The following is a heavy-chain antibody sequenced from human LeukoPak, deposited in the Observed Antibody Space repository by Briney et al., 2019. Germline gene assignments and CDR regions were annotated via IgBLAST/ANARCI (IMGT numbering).Heavy chain of an antibody. CDR3: ARDTSTFKSGGGSIDY. CDR1: GGSISSGGYY. V-gene: IGHV4-30-2*01. J-gene: IGHJ4*02. CDR2: IYHSGST. Sequence: PSQTLSLTCTVSGGSISSGGYYWSWIRQPPGKGLEWIGYIYHSGSTYYNPSLKSRVTISVDRSKNQFSLKLSSVTAADTAVYYCARDTSTFKSGGGSIDYWGQGTLVTVSS. D-gene: IGHD3-16*01.